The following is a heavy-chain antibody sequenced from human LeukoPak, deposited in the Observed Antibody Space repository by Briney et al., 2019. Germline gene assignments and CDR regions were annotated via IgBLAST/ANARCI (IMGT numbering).Heavy chain of an antibody. D-gene: IGHD1-26*01. CDR2: INSDGSNT. J-gene: IGHJ5*02. V-gene: IGHV3-74*01. Sequence: PSGGSLRLSCAASGFTFSSYWMHWVRQAPGKGLVWVSHINSDGSNTIYADSVKGRFTISRDNAKNTLYLQMNSLRAEDTAVYYCVRVSGSYGNWFDPWRQGTLVTVSS. CDR3: VRVSGSYGNWFDP. CDR1: GFTFSSYW.